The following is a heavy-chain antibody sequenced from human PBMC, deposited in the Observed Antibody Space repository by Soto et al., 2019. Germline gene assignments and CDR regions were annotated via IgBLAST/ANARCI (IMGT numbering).Heavy chain of an antibody. CDR3: AREIWQKYCYGRSCSTLEY. CDR2: ISAYNGNT. Sequence: ASVKVSCKASGYTFTSYGISCVRQAPGQGLEWMGWISAYNGNTNYAQKLQGRVTMTTDTSTSTAYMELRSLRSDDTAVYYCAREIWQKYCYGRSCSTLEYWGQGTLVTVSS. CDR1: GYTFTSYG. V-gene: IGHV1-18*01. J-gene: IGHJ4*02. D-gene: IGHD2-15*01.